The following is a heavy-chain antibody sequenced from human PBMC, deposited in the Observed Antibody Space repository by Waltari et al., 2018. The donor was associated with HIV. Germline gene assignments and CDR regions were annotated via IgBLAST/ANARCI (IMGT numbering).Heavy chain of an antibody. D-gene: IGHD3-22*01. J-gene: IGHJ5*02. Sequence: QITLKESGPALVKPTQTLTLTCSYSGFSFGTSGVGVGWIRQPSGKALEWLAVIYWDDDKRYNPSLKGRLSITKDTSNNQVVLRMTNMDPADTATYFCAHKGYDSRTLSSWFNPWGQGLLVTVSS. CDR2: IYWDDDK. V-gene: IGHV2-5*02. CDR1: GFSFGTSGVG. CDR3: AHKGYDSRTLSSWFNP.